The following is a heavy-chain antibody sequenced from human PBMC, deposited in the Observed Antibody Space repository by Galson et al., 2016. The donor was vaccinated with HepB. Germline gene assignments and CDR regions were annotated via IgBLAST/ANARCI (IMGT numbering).Heavy chain of an antibody. J-gene: IGHJ4*02. D-gene: IGHD3-22*01. V-gene: IGHV3-23*01. CDR3: AKHPSYASSGYYYVNYFDY. CDR2: IGGGGGST. CDR1: GFTFSSYA. Sequence: SLRLSCAASGFTFSSYAMSWVRQAPGKELEWVSAIGGGGGSTYYAGSVKGRFTISRDNSKNTLYLQMNSLRAGDTALYYCAKHPSYASSGYYYVNYFDYWGQGTLVTVSS.